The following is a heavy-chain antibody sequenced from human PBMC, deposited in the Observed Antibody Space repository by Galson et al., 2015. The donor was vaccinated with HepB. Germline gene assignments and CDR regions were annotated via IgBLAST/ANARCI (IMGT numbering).Heavy chain of an antibody. Sequence: SLRLSCAASGFTFGDYAMSWFRQAPGKGLEWVGFITSKAYGGSPEYAASVRGRFTISRDDSKSIGYLQMTSLKTEDTAVYYCTRDIDRGSGADWGPGTLVTVFS. CDR2: ITSKAYGGSP. CDR3: TRDIDRGSGAD. J-gene: IGHJ4*02. V-gene: IGHV3-49*03. D-gene: IGHD3-10*01. CDR1: GFTFGDYA.